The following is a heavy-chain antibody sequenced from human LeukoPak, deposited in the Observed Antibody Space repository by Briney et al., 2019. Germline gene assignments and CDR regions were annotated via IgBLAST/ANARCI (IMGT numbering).Heavy chain of an antibody. V-gene: IGHV3-30*02. Sequence: PGGSLRLSCATSGFTFSSYGMHWVRPAPGKGLEWVAFIRYDGSNKYYADSVKGRFTISRDNSKNTLYLQMNSLRAEDTAVYYCAKVESGGYYDSSGYYHHAFDIWGQGTMVTVSS. J-gene: IGHJ3*02. CDR2: IRYDGSNK. D-gene: IGHD3-22*01. CDR1: GFTFSSYG. CDR3: AKVESGGYYDSSGYYHHAFDI.